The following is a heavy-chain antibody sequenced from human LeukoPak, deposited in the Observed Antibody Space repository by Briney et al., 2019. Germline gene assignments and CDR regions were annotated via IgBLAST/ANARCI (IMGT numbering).Heavy chain of an antibody. D-gene: IGHD3-3*01. Sequence: ASETLSLTCTVSGGSVNSGTYYRSWIRQPPGKGLEWIGNIYYSGSAYYNPSLKSRVTMSVDTSKNQFSLKLSSVTAADTAVYYCAGGTLYGVVTPLQYWGQGTPVTVSP. CDR2: IYYSGSA. CDR3: AGGTLYGVVTPLQY. V-gene: IGHV4-39*07. CDR1: GGSVNSGTYY. J-gene: IGHJ4*02.